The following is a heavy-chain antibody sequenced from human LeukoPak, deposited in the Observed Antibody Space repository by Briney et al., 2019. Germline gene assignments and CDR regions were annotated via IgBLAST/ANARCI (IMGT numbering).Heavy chain of an antibody. CDR1: GFTFSTYA. J-gene: IGHJ2*01. D-gene: IGHD6-19*01. CDR3: ARDAGYSSAWSHWYFDL. Sequence: PGGSLRLSCAASGFTFSTYAMSWVRQAPGKGLEWDSYFSSSSNTIYYTDSVKGRFTISRDNAKNSLYLQMNSLRDEDTAVYYCARDAGYSSAWSHWYFDLWGRGTLVTVSS. CDR2: FSSSSNTI. V-gene: IGHV3-48*02.